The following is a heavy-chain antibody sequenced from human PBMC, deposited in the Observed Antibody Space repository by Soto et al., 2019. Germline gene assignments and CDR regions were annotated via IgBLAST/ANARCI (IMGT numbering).Heavy chain of an antibody. CDR3: ATLDWGTFDV. J-gene: IGHJ4*02. D-gene: IGHD3-9*01. CDR2: ITAHNGNT. CDR1: GSVFISYA. V-gene: IGHV1-18*01. Sequence: QLVQSGAEVKKPGASVNISCKASGSVFISYAITWVRQAPGQGLEWMGGITAHNGNTKHSQKFQGRMTMTTDTSTNTAYLELRSLTSDDTATYYCATLDWGTFDVWGQGTLVTVSS.